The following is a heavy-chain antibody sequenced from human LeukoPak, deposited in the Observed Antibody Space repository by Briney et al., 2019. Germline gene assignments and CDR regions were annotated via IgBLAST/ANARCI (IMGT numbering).Heavy chain of an antibody. CDR3: AKDITIFGVVRGHDAFDI. D-gene: IGHD3-3*01. CDR1: GFTFSSYA. CDR2: ISGSGGST. J-gene: IGHJ3*02. V-gene: IGHV3-23*01. Sequence: PGGSLRLSCAASGFTFSSYAMSWVRQAPGKGLEWVSAISGSGGSTYYADSVKGRFTISRDNSKNTLYLQMNSLRAEDTAVYYCAKDITIFGVVRGHDAFDIWGQGTMVTVSS.